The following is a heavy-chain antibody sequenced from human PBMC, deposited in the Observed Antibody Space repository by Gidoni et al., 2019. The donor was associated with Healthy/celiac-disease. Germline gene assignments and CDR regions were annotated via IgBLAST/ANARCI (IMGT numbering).Heavy chain of an antibody. CDR2: IYHRGST. V-gene: IGHV4-38-2*02. Sequence: QVQLQESGPGLVKPSETLSLTCTVSGYSISRGYYWGWIRQPQGKGLEWIGSIYHRGSTYYNPSLKSRVTISVDTSKNQFSLKLSSVTAADTAVYYCARVGSGSYYNARIFDYWGQGTLVTVSS. CDR3: ARVGSGSYYNARIFDY. CDR1: GYSISRGYY. J-gene: IGHJ4*02. D-gene: IGHD3-10*01.